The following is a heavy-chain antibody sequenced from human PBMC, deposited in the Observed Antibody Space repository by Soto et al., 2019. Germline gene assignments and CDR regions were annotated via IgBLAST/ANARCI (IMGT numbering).Heavy chain of an antibody. CDR2: TYYRSEWYN. J-gene: IGHJ5*02. Sequence: PSQTLSLTCAISGDSVSSNSAAWNWIRQSPSRGLEWLGRTYYRSEWYNDYAVSVKSRITINPDTSRNQFSLHLNSVTPEDTAVYYCARSIAAAATYNWLDRWGQGTLVTVSS. V-gene: IGHV6-1*01. D-gene: IGHD6-13*01. CDR1: GDSVSSNSAA. CDR3: ARSIAAAATYNWLDR.